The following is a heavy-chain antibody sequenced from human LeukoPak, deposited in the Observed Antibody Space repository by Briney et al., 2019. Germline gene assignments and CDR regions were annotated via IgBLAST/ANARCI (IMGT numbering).Heavy chain of an antibody. CDR3: ARGRQDIVVVPAAFGFDP. D-gene: IGHD2-2*01. CDR1: GGSISTYY. V-gene: IGHV4-59*01. J-gene: IGHJ5*02. Sequence: PSETLSLTCTVSGGSISTYYWSLIRQPPGKGLEWIGYIYYSGSTNYNPSLKSRVTISVDTSKNQFSLKLSSVTAADTAVYYCARGRQDIVVVPAAFGFDPWGQGTLVTVSS. CDR2: IYYSGST.